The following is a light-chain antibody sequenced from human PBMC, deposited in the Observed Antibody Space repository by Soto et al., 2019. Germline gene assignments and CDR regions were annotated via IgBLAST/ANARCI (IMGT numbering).Light chain of an antibody. CDR1: QSLLHSVGYNY. CDR3: MQALQTPYT. Sequence: DIVMTQSPLSLPVTPGEPASISCRSSQSLLHSVGYNYLDWYLQKPGQSPQLLIFLGSNRASGVPDRFSGSASGTDFTLKISRVEAEDVGVYYCMQALQTPYTFGQGTKLEIK. J-gene: IGKJ2*01. V-gene: IGKV2-28*01. CDR2: LGS.